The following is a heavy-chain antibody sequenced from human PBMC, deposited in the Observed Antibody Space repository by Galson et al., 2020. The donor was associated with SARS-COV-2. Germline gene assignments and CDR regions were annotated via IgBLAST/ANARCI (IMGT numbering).Heavy chain of an antibody. CDR3: AASYFDWLGAGYGMDV. J-gene: IGHJ6*02. CDR1: GFTFTSSA. D-gene: IGHD3-9*01. CDR2: IVVGSGNT. V-gene: IGHV1-58*01. Sequence: SVKVSCKASGFTFTSSAVQWVRQARGQRLEWIGWIVVGSGNTNYAQKFQERVTITRDMSTSTAYMELSSLRSEDTAVYYCAASYFDWLGAGYGMDVWGQGTTVTVSS.